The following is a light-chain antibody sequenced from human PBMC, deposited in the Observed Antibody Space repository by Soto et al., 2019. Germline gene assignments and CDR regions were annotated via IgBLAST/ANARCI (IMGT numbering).Light chain of an antibody. Sequence: DLQLDQASSFLAAFLGGRGHINWRASQGIGSYLAWYQQKPGKAPRLLIYAASTLQSGVPSRFSGSGSDTEFTLTISSLQPEDFATYYCQQLNNYPLTFGGGTKVDIK. CDR2: AAS. J-gene: IGKJ4*01. CDR1: QGIGSY. V-gene: IGKV1-9*01. CDR3: QQLNNYPLT.